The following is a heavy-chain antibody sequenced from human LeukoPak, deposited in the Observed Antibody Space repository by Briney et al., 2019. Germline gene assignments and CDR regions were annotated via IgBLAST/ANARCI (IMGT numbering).Heavy chain of an antibody. V-gene: IGHV3-48*04. CDR1: GFSFSTYS. Sequence: GGSLRLSCAASGFSFSTYSMNWVRQAPGKGLEWVSYIVGSSSTIYYADSVKGRFTISRDNAKNSLYLQMDSLRAGDTAVYYCATDSPKTAAFDYWGQGTLVTVSS. J-gene: IGHJ4*02. CDR3: ATDSPKTAAFDY. CDR2: IVGSSSTI. D-gene: IGHD1-1*01.